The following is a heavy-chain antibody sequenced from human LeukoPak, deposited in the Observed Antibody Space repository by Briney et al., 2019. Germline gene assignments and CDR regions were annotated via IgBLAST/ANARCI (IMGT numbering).Heavy chain of an antibody. J-gene: IGHJ4*02. CDR1: GFTFSNYA. CDR3: AKGRGTAVTSAANY. D-gene: IGHD4-17*01. Sequence: PGGSLRLSCVASGFTFSNYAMSWVRQAPGKGLELVSSISDGGGGTYYADSVKGRFTISRDNSKNTLYLLMNSLRAEDTAVYYCAKGRGTAVTSAANYWGQGTLVTVSS. CDR2: ISDGGGGT. V-gene: IGHV3-23*01.